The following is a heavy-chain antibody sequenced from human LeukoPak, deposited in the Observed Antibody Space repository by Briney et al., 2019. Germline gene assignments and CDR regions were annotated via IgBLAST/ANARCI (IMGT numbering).Heavy chain of an antibody. Sequence: ASVKVSCKASGYSFPSYGISWVRQAPGQGLEWMGWINPNSGGTNYAQKFQGRVTMTRDTSIRTAYMELSRLRSDDTAVYYCARADMVRGVGLFFDRNWFDPWGQGTLVTVAS. CDR3: ARADMVRGVGLFFDRNWFDP. J-gene: IGHJ5*02. CDR1: GYSFPSYG. CDR2: INPNSGGT. D-gene: IGHD3-10*01. V-gene: IGHV1-2*02.